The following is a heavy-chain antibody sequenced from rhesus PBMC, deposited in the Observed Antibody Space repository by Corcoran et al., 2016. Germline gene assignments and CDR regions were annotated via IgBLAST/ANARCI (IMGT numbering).Heavy chain of an antibody. CDR2: INPYNGNT. V-gene: IGHV1S2*01. D-gene: IGHD6-25*01. CDR3: ASYSGSWNGNYFDY. J-gene: IGHJ4*01. Sequence: QVQLVQSGAEVKKPGSSVKVSCKASGYTFTDYYMHWVRQAPRQGLEWMGWINPYNGNTKYAQKFQGRVTMTRDTATSTADMELSSLRSEDTAVYYCASYSGSWNGNYFDYWGQGVLVTVSS. CDR1: GYTFTDYY.